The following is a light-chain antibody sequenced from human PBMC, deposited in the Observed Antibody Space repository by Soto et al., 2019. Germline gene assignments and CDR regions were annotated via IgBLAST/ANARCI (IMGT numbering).Light chain of an antibody. CDR1: QRIGNY. CDR2: AAS. V-gene: IGKV1-39*01. CDR3: QQSYNVLSWT. Sequence: GDRVTITCRASQRIGNYLNWYRQKPGKAPELLIYAASFLQSGVPSRFRGSGSGTDFTLTISSLQPEDFVSYYCQQSYNVLSWTFGQGTKVEIK. J-gene: IGKJ1*01.